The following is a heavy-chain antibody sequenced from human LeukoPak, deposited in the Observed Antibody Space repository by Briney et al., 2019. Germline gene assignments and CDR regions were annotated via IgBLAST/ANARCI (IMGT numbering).Heavy chain of an antibody. V-gene: IGHV1-69*05. Sequence: SVKVSCKASGGTLSNYGITWVRQAPGQGLEWMGAIIPIYGTANYAQKFQGRVTMTTDESTSTVYMELSSLRSDDTAVYYCARAGDDFWSGYYDGWFDPWGQGTLVTVSS. J-gene: IGHJ5*02. CDR3: ARAGDDFWSGYYDGWFDP. CDR1: GGTLSNYG. CDR2: IIPIYGTA. D-gene: IGHD3-3*01.